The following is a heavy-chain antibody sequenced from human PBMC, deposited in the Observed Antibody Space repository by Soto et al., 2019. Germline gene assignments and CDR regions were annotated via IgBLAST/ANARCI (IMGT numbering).Heavy chain of an antibody. CDR3: ARRKGGATWSIAGDFDY. D-gene: IGHD6-6*01. CDR1: GGSISSSSYY. Sequence: SETLSLTCTVSGGSISSSSYYWGWIRQPPGKGLEWIGSIYYSGSTYYNPSLKSRVTISVDTSKNQFSLRLSSVTAADTAVYYCARRKGGATWSIAGDFDYWGQGTLVTVSS. J-gene: IGHJ4*02. CDR2: IYYSGST. V-gene: IGHV4-39*01.